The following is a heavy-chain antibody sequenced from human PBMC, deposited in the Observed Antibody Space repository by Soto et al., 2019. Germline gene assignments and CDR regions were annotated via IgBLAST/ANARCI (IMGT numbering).Heavy chain of an antibody. J-gene: IGHJ6*02. CDR1: GVTFSRYG. V-gene: IGHV3-30*18. CDR2: ISYDGSNK. CDR3: AKVQRIVVVPAAMDV. Sequence: LSCAACGVTFSRYGRHCDLQAPCKGLEWVAVISYDGSNKYYADSVKGRFTISRDNSKNTLYLQMNSLRAEDTPLHYCAKVQRIVVVPAAMDVWAQGLTPTVSS. D-gene: IGHD2-2*01.